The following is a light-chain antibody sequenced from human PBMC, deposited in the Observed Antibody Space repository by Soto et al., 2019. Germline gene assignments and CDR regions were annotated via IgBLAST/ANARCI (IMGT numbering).Light chain of an antibody. Sequence: QSALTQPASVSGSPGQSITISCTGTSSDVGGYNYVSWYQQHPGKAPKFMIYDVSNRPSGVSNRFSGSKSGNTASLTISGLQAEDEADYYCCSYTTSNTPQIDFGTGTKVTVL. CDR2: DVS. CDR3: CSYTTSNTPQID. V-gene: IGLV2-14*01. J-gene: IGLJ1*01. CDR1: SSDVGGYNY.